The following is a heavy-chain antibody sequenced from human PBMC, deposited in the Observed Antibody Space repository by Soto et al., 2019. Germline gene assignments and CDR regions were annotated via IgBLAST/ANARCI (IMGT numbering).Heavy chain of an antibody. CDR3: AREGYYGSGSYYNTWFDP. CDR2: IIPIFGTA. CDR1: GGTFSSYA. V-gene: IGHV1-69*13. J-gene: IGHJ5*02. D-gene: IGHD3-10*01. Sequence: SVKVSCKASGGTFSSYAISWVRQAPGQGLEWMGGIIPIFGTANYAQKFQGRVTITADESTSTAYVELSSLRSEDTAVYYCAREGYYGSGSYYNTWFDPWGQGTLVTVSS.